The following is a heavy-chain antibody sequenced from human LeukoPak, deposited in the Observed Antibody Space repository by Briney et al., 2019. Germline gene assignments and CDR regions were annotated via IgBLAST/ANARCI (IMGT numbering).Heavy chain of an antibody. Sequence: ASETLSLTCTVSGGSISSYYWSWLRQPAGKGLEWIGRIYTSGSTNYNPSLKSRVTMSVDTSKNQFSLKLSSVTAADTAVYYCARDSSDYYFWSGYLEDWFDPWGQGTLVTVSS. CDR2: IYTSGST. V-gene: IGHV4-4*07. J-gene: IGHJ5*02. CDR1: GGSISSYY. CDR3: ARDSSDYYFWSGYLEDWFDP. D-gene: IGHD3-3*01.